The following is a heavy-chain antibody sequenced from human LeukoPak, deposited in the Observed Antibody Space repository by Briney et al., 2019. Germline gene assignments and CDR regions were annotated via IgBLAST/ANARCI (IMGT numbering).Heavy chain of an antibody. V-gene: IGHV3-23*01. CDR1: GFTFSSHA. CDR2: ISNSGAGT. J-gene: IGHJ6*02. Sequence: GGSLRLSCAASGFTFSSHAMSWVRQAPGKGLEWVSVISNSGAGTYYADSVKGRFTISRDNSKNTLWLQMNNLRAEDTAVYYCANHRGYSYKYDMDVWGQGTTVTVSS. D-gene: IGHD5-18*01. CDR3: ANHRGYSYKYDMDV.